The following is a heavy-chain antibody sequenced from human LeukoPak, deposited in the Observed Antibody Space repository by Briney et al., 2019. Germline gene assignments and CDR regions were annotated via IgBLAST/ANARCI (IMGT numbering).Heavy chain of an antibody. J-gene: IGHJ5*02. CDR2: ISSSSSYI. CDR1: GFTFSSYS. D-gene: IGHD3-10*01. V-gene: IGHV3-21*01. CDR3: ARDYYGSGSHPSPNWFDP. Sequence: GGSLRLSSAASGFTFSSYSMNWVRQAPGKGLEWVSSISSSSSYIYYADSVKGRFTISRDNAKNSLYLQMNSLRAEDTAVYYCARDYYGSGSHPSPNWFDPWGQGTLVTVSS.